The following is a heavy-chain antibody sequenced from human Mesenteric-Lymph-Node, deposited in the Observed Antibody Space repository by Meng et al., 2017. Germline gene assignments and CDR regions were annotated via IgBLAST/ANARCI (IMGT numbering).Heavy chain of an antibody. Sequence: SQTRSLTCAVSGYSISSGYYWGWIRQPPGKGLEWIGSIYHSGSTYYNPSLKSRVTISVDTSKNQFSLKLSSVTAADTAVYYCARDGSLVVVTATSSIDYWGQGTLVTVSS. CDR2: IYHSGST. V-gene: IGHV4-38-2*02. CDR1: GYSISSGYY. CDR3: ARDGSLVVVTATSSIDY. D-gene: IGHD2-21*02. J-gene: IGHJ4*02.